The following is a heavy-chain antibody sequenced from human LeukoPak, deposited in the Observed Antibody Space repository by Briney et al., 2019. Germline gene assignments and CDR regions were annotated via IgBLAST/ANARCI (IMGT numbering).Heavy chain of an antibody. Sequence: GASVKVSCKASGYTFTSYGISWVRQAPGQGLEWMGWISAYNGNTNYAQKLQGRVTMTTDTSPSTAYMELRSLRSDDTAVYYCARDSGDAPGSSSWSEAFDIWGQGTMVTVSS. V-gene: IGHV1-18*01. CDR2: ISAYNGNT. CDR1: GYTFTSYG. D-gene: IGHD6-13*01. CDR3: ARDSGDAPGSSSWSEAFDI. J-gene: IGHJ3*02.